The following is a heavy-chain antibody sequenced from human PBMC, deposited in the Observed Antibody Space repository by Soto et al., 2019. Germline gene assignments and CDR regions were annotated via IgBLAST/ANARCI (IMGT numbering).Heavy chain of an antibody. CDR2: ISGSGGST. V-gene: IGHV3-23*01. J-gene: IGHJ5*02. D-gene: IGHD3-3*01. Sequence: PGGSLRLSCAASGFTFSSYAMSWARQAPGKGLEWVSAISGSGGSTYYADSVKGRFTISRDNSKNTLYLQMNSLRAEDTAVYYSAKDTPPYDFWSGPGWFDPWGQGTRVTVCS. CDR1: GFTFSSYA. CDR3: AKDTPPYDFWSGPGWFDP.